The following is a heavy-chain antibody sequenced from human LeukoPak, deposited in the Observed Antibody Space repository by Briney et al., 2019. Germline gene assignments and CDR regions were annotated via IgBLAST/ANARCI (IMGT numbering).Heavy chain of an antibody. CDR2: ISAYNGNT. Sequence: RVASVKVSCKASGYTFTSYGISWVRQAPGQGLEWMGWISAYNGNTNYAQKLQGRVTMTTDTSTSTAYMELRSLRSDDTAVYYCARTPYYYDSSGYYYPDYWGQGTLVTVSS. V-gene: IGHV1-18*01. D-gene: IGHD3-22*01. J-gene: IGHJ4*02. CDR3: ARTPYYYDSSGYYYPDY. CDR1: GYTFTSYG.